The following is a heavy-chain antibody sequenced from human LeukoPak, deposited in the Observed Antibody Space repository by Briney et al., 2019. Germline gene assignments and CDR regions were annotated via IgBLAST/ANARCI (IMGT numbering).Heavy chain of an antibody. V-gene: IGHV1-2*02. CDR1: GYTFTGYY. D-gene: IGHD3-10*01. CDR2: INPNSGGT. J-gene: IGHJ4*02. CDR3: ARDHGYYYGSGSYYTYFDY. Sequence: ASVKVSCKASGYTFTGYYMHWVRQAPGQGLEWMGWINPNSGGTNYAQKFRGRVTMTRDTSISTAYMELSRLRSDDTAVYYCARDHGYYYGSGSYYTYFDYWGQGTLVTVSS.